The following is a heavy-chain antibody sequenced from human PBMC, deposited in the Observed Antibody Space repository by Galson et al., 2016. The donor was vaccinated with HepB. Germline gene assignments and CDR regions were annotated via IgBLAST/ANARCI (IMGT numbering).Heavy chain of an antibody. CDR2: ISGRDIST. CDR3: ANGFYRRDTLNYAFDV. D-gene: IGHD3-3*01. CDR1: GFSFNTSA. Sequence: SLRLSCAASGFSFNTSAMTWVRQAPGKGLEWVSTISGRDISTYYADSVKGRFTISRDTSSNTFYLHLNSLRADDTAVYYCANGFYRRDTLNYAFDVWGQGTLGTVPS. J-gene: IGHJ3*01. V-gene: IGHV3-23*01.